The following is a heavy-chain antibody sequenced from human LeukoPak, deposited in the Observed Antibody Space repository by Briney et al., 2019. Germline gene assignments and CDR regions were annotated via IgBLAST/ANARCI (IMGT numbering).Heavy chain of an antibody. CDR2: INPNSGGT. Sequence: ASVKVSCKASGYTFTGYYMHWVRQAPGQGLEWMGWINPNSGGTNYAQKFQGRVTMTRDTSISTAYMELSRLRSDDTAVYYCAMVYYGSGSYMFDPWGQGTLVTVSS. CDR1: GYTFTGYY. D-gene: IGHD3-10*01. J-gene: IGHJ5*02. V-gene: IGHV1-2*02. CDR3: AMVYYGSGSYMFDP.